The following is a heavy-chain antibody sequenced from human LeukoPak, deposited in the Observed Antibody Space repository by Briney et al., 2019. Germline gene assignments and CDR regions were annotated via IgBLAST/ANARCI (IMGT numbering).Heavy chain of an antibody. Sequence: GGSLRLTCAASGFTCSTYCMSWVRRAPGKGLEWVGLIKTKSDDGTTDYAAPVRGRFTISRDDSKNTLYLQMNSLKTEDTAVYYCTTGGAETGSFDIWGQGTMVTVSS. V-gene: IGHV3-15*01. D-gene: IGHD3-9*01. CDR2: IKTKSDDGTT. CDR3: TTGGAETGSFDI. CDR1: GFTCSTYC. J-gene: IGHJ3*02.